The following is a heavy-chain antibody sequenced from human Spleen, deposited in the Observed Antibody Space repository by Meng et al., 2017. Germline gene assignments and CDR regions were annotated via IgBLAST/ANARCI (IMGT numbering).Heavy chain of an antibody. Sequence: ASVKVSCKASGYTFTSYDMHWVRQAPGQGLEWMGIINPSGGSTSYAQKFQGRVTMTGDTSKSTVYMELSSLKSEDTAVYYCARQGTNDAFDIWGQGTMVTVSS. CDR3: ARQGTNDAFDI. J-gene: IGHJ3*02. V-gene: IGHV1-46*01. D-gene: IGHD2-8*01. CDR2: INPSGGST. CDR1: GYTFTSYD.